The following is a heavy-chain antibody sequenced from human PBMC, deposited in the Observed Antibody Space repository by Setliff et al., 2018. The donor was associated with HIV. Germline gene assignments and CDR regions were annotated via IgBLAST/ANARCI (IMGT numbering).Heavy chain of an antibody. J-gene: IGHJ4*02. V-gene: IGHV1-69*01. CDR1: GGTFSSYA. D-gene: IGHD3-22*01. CDR3: ARGGVYYYDSSGWSMDY. Sequence: VKVSCKASGGTFSSYAISWVRQAPGQGLDWMGGIIPVFGTTNYAQKLQGRVTITADESTSTAYMELSSLRSEDTAVYYCARGGVYYYDSSGWSMDYWGQGTLVTVSS. CDR2: IIPVFGTT.